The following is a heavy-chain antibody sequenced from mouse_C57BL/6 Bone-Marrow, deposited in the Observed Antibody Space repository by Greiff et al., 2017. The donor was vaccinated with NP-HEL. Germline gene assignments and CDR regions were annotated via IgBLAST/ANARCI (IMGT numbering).Heavy chain of an antibody. V-gene: IGHV1-81*01. CDR2: FYPRSGNT. J-gene: IGHJ3*01. D-gene: IGHD1-1*01. CDR3: ARITPIYYYGSSYSAWFAY. CDR1: GYTFTSYG. Sequence: VQLVESGAELARPGASVKLSCKASGYTFTSYGISWVKQRTGQGLEWIGEFYPRSGNTYYNEKFKGKATLTADKSSSTAYMELRSLTSEDSAVYFCARITPIYYYGSSYSAWFAYWGQGTLVTVSA.